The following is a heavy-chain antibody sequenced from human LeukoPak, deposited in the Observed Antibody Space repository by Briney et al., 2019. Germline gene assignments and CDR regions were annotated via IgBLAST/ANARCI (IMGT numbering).Heavy chain of an antibody. V-gene: IGHV3-53*01. CDR2: IYSGGST. Sequence: GGSLRLSCAASGFTVSSNYMSWVRQAPGKGLEWVSVIYSGGSTYYADSVKGRFTISRDNSKNTLYLQMNSLRAEDTAVYYCAKGEVSSSWYGDYYYYYMDVWGKGTTVTVSS. D-gene: IGHD6-13*01. CDR1: GFTVSSNY. CDR3: AKGEVSSSWYGDYYYYYMDV. J-gene: IGHJ6*03.